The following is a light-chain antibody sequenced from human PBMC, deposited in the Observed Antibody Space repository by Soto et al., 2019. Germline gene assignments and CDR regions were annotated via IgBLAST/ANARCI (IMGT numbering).Light chain of an antibody. CDR2: GAT. CDR3: QQCHATPLT. J-gene: IGKJ5*01. CDR1: QAIGNY. V-gene: IGKV1-39*01. Sequence: DIQMTQSPSSLSASVGARVPITCRASQAIGNYLNWYQQKPGKAPNLLIFGATTLRSGVPSRFSGSGYGTNFTLIISVLQPEDFAIYYCQQCHATPLTFGQGTRLEIK.